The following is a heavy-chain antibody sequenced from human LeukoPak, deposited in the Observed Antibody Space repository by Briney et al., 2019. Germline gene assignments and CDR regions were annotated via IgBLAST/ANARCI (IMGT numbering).Heavy chain of an antibody. V-gene: IGHV3-20*04. J-gene: IGHJ4*02. CDR2: INWNGGST. D-gene: IGHD6-13*01. CDR3: ARLAAAGRLDY. Sequence: RPGGSLRLSCAASGFTFDDYGMSWVRQAPGRGLDWDSGINWNGGSTGYADSVKGRFTISGDNAKNSLYLQMNSLRAEDTALYYCARLAAAGRLDYWGQGTLVTVSS. CDR1: GFTFDDYG.